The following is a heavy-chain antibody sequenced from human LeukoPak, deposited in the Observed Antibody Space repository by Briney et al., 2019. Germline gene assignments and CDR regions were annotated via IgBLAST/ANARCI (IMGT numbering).Heavy chain of an antibody. CDR3: ASLYCSGGSCYEALH. D-gene: IGHD2-15*01. V-gene: IGHV3-74*01. Sequence: PGGSLRLSCAASGFTFSSYWMRWVRQAPGKGLVWVSRINTDGSSTSYADSVKGRFTISRDNAKNTLYLQMNSLRAEDTAVYYCASLYCSGGSCYEALHWGQGTLVTVSS. CDR1: GFTFSSYW. J-gene: IGHJ4*02. CDR2: INTDGSST.